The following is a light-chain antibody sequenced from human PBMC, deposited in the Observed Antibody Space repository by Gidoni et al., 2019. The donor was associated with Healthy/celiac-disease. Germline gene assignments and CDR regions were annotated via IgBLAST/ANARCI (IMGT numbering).Light chain of an antibody. CDR2: SNN. V-gene: IGLV1-44*01. CDR1: SSNIGSNT. Sequence: ASGTPGQRVTISCSGSSSNIGSNTVNWYQQLPGTAPKLLIYSNNQRPSGVPDRFSGSKSGTSASLAISGLQSEDEADYYCAAWDDSLNGVVFGGGTKLTVL. J-gene: IGLJ2*01. CDR3: AAWDDSLNGVV.